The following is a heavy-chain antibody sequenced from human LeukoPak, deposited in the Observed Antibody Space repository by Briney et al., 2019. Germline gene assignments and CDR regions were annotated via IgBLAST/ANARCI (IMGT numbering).Heavy chain of an antibody. CDR1: GYTFTSYD. J-gene: IGHJ3*02. D-gene: IGHD3-3*01. CDR3: ARSAYDFWSGSTSAFDI. Sequence: ASVKVSCKASGYTFTSYDINWVRQATGQGLEWMGWMNPNSGNTGYAQKFQGRVTITRNTSISTAYMELSSLRSEDTAVYYCARSAYDFWSGSTSAFDIWGQGTMVTVSS. CDR2: MNPNSGNT. V-gene: IGHV1-8*03.